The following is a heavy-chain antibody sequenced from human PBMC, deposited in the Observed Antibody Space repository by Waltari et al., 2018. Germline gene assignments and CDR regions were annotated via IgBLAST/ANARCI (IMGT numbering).Heavy chain of an antibody. CDR2: IYYSGST. CDR1: GGSISSHY. D-gene: IGHD6-13*01. V-gene: IGHV4-59*11. J-gene: IGHJ4*02. Sequence: QVQLQESGPGLVKPSETLSLTCTVSGGSISSHYGSWIRQPPGKGLDWVGYIYYSGSTNYNPSLKSRVTISVDTSKNQFSLKLSSVTAADTAVYYCARTGSSWFDYFDYWGQGTLVTVSS. CDR3: ARTGSSWFDYFDY.